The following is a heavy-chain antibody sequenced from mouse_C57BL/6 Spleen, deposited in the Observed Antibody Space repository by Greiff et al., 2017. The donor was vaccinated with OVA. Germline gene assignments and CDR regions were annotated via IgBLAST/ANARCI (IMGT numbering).Heavy chain of an antibody. CDR2: ISSGSSTI. CDR3: ARARDYDGYFDV. Sequence: DVKLVESGGGLVKPGGSLKLSCAASGFTFSDYGMHWVRQAPEKGLEWVAYISSGSSTIYYADTVKGRFTISRDNAKNTLFLQMTSLRSEDTAMYYCARARDYDGYFDVWGTGTTVTVSS. V-gene: IGHV5-17*01. CDR1: GFTFSDYG. J-gene: IGHJ1*03. D-gene: IGHD2-4*01.